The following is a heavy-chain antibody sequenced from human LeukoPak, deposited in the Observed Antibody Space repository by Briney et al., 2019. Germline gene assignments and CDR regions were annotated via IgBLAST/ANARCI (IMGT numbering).Heavy chain of an antibody. D-gene: IGHD2-15*01. V-gene: IGHV4-39*01. J-gene: IGHJ6*02. CDR3: ARGIGSGYYYYGMDV. Sequence: NASETLSLTCTVSGGSISGSSYYWGWIRQPPGKGLEWIGSIYYSGNTYYNPSLKSRVTISVDTSKNQFSLKLSSVTAADTAVYYCARGIGSGYYYYGMDVWGQGTTVTVSS. CDR1: GGSISGSSYY. CDR2: IYYSGNT.